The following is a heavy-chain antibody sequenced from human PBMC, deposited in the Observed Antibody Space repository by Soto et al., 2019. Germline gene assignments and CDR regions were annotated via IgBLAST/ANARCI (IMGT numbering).Heavy chain of an antibody. J-gene: IGHJ4*02. V-gene: IGHV3-23*01. CDR1: GFSFSSYA. Sequence: DVQLSESGGGLVQSGGPLRLSCAASGFSFSSYAMSWVHQAPGKGLEWVSTISGSDGKTYYADSVKGRFSISRDTSKNTLYLQMNSLRVDDTAVYYCAKWSYLDYWGQGTRVTVSS. CDR2: ISGSDGKT. D-gene: IGHD3-3*01. CDR3: AKWSYLDY.